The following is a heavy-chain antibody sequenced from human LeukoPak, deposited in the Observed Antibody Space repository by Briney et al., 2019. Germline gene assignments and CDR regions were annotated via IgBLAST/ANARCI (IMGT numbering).Heavy chain of an antibody. CDR3: ARETEMANLDY. J-gene: IGHJ4*02. Sequence: PGGSLRLSCVASGFTFSTYTMNWVRQAPGKGLEWVANIKQDGSEKYYVDSVKGRFTISRDNAKKSLYLQMNSLRAEDTAVYYCARETEMANLDYWGQGTLVTVSS. D-gene: IGHD5-24*01. CDR1: GFTFSTYT. V-gene: IGHV3-7*01. CDR2: IKQDGSEK.